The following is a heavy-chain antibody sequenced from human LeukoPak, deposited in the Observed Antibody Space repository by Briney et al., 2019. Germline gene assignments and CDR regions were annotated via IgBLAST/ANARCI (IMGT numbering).Heavy chain of an antibody. J-gene: IGHJ4*02. V-gene: IGHV3-23*01. CDR2: ISGSGGST. CDR1: GFTFSSYA. D-gene: IGHD3-10*01. Sequence: GGSLRLSCAASGFTFSSYAMSWVRQAPGKGLEWVSAISGSGGSTYYADSVKGRFTISRDYSKNTLYLQMNSLRAEGTAVYYCAKAPLLWFGESRFDYWGQGTLVTVSS. CDR3: AKAPLLWFGESRFDY.